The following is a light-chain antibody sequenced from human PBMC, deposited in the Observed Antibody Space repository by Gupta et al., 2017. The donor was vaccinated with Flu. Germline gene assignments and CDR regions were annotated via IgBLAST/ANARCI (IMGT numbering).Light chain of an antibody. V-gene: IGKV3-20*01. Sequence: ERATLSCRSSQSVSSNFLAWYQQKPGQAPRLLIYHASSRATGIPDRFSGSGSGTDFTLTISRLEPEDFAVYYCQQYSDSPQTFGHGTQVEIK. CDR2: HAS. CDR3: QQYSDSPQT. J-gene: IGKJ1*01. CDR1: QSVSSNF.